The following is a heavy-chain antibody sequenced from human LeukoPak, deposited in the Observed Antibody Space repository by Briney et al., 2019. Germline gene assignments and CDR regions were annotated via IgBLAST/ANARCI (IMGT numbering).Heavy chain of an antibody. D-gene: IGHD6-19*01. J-gene: IGHJ3*02. CDR1: GFTFSSYW. Sequence: GGSLRLSCAASGFTFSSYWMSWVRQAPGKGLEWVAHIKQDGSEKYYVDSVKGRFTISRDNAKNSLYLQMNSLRAEDTAVYYCASAGGSGSGYAFDIWGQGTMVTVSS. CDR2: IKQDGSEK. CDR3: ASAGGSGSGYAFDI. V-gene: IGHV3-7*01.